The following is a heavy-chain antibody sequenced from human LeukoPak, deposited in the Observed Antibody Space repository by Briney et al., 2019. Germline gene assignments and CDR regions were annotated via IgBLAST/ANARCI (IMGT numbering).Heavy chain of an antibody. CDR3: ARDWEYYYDSSATARSAFDI. CDR2: ISYDGSNK. CDR1: GFTFSSYA. D-gene: IGHD3-22*01. Sequence: GGSLRLSCAASGFTFSSYAMHWVRQAPGKGLEWAAVISYDGSNKYYADSVKGRFTISRDNSKNTLYLQMNSLRAEDTAVYYCARDWEYYYDSSATARSAFDIWGQGTMVTVSS. V-gene: IGHV3-30*01. J-gene: IGHJ3*02.